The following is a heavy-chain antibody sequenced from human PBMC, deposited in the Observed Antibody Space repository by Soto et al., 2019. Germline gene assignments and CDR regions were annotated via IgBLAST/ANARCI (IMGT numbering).Heavy chain of an antibody. CDR1: GFTFSSFA. CDR2: ISGSGGST. Sequence: GGSLRLSCAASGFTFSSFAMSWVRQAPGKGLEWVSAISGSGGSTYYADSVKGRFTISRDNSKNTLYLQMNSLRAEDTAVYYCAKHSPRAGTFDYFDYWGQGTMVTVSS. D-gene: IGHD1-1*01. J-gene: IGHJ4*02. V-gene: IGHV3-23*01. CDR3: AKHSPRAGTFDYFDY.